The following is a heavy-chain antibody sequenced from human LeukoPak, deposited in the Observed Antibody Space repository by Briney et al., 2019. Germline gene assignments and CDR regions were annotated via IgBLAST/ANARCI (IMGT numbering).Heavy chain of an antibody. J-gene: IGHJ4*02. CDR3: ARGLGYYGSGSYFAGY. Sequence: PSETLSLTCAVYGGSFSGYYWSWICQPPGKGLEWIGEINHSGSTNYNPSLKSRVTISVDTSKNQFSLKLSSVTAADTAVYYCARGLGYYGSGSYFAGYWGQGTLVTVSS. CDR1: GGSFSGYY. D-gene: IGHD3-10*01. CDR2: INHSGST. V-gene: IGHV4-34*01.